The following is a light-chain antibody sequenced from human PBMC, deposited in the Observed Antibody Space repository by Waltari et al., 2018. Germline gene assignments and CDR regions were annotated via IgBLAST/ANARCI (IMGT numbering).Light chain of an antibody. J-gene: IGLJ1*01. CDR3: QAWDSGVAGV. V-gene: IGLV3-1*01. Sequence: SYDLIQSPSVSVSPGQTATITCSGDELEKKYVCWYQQKPGQSPVLVIYEDVRRPSESPQRFSGSNSGNTATLTISGTQPRDEADYYCQAWDSGVAGVFGTGTKVTVL. CDR1: ELEKKY. CDR2: EDV.